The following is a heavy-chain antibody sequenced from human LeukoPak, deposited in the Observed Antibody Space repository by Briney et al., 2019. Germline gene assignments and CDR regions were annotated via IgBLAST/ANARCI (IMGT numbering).Heavy chain of an antibody. CDR2: ISYDGSNK. J-gene: IGHJ4*02. CDR3: ARDPGEMATTYYFDY. Sequence: TGGSLRLSCAASGFTFSSYAMHWVRQAPGKGLEWVAVISYDGSNKYYADSVKGRFTISRDNSKNTLYLQMNSLRAEDTAVYYCARDPGEMATTYYFDYWGQGTLVTVSS. CDR1: GFTFSSYA. D-gene: IGHD5-24*01. V-gene: IGHV3-30-3*01.